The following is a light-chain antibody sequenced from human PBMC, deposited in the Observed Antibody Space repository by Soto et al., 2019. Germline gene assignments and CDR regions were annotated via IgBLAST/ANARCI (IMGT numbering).Light chain of an antibody. CDR1: SSDVGSYNL. CDR3: CSYAGSSTNVV. CDR2: EVS. J-gene: IGLJ2*01. Sequence: QSVLTQPASVSGSPGQSITISCTGTSSDVGSYNLVSWYQQHPGKAPKLMIYEVSKRPSGVSNRFSGSKSGNTASLIISGLQAEDEADYYCCSYAGSSTNVVFGGGTKVTVL. V-gene: IGLV2-23*02.